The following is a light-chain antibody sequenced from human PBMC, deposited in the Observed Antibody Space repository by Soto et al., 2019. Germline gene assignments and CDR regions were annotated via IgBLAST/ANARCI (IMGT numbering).Light chain of an antibody. CDR1: QSIDSW. Sequence: DIQMTQSPSTLSASIGDRVTITCRASQSIDSWLAWYQQKPGKAPKLLIYKASSLQSGVPSRFSGSGSGTEFTLTISGLQPDDFANYYCQHYNAYSRTFGQGTKVDVK. V-gene: IGKV1-5*03. J-gene: IGKJ1*01. CDR2: KAS. CDR3: QHYNAYSRT.